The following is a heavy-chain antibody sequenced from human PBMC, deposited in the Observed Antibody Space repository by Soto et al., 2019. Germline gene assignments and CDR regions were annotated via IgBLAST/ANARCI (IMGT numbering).Heavy chain of an antibody. J-gene: IGHJ4*02. Sequence: PSETLSLTCTVSGGSISSYYWSWIRQPPGKGLEWIGYIYYSGSNNYNPSLKSRVTISVDTSKNQFSLKLSSVAAADTAVYYCARVRRAGYKHWHPSSYFDYWGQGTLVTVSS. CDR2: IYYSGSN. V-gene: IGHV4-59*01. D-gene: IGHD5-12*01. CDR3: ARVRRAGYKHWHPSSYFDY. CDR1: GGSISSYY.